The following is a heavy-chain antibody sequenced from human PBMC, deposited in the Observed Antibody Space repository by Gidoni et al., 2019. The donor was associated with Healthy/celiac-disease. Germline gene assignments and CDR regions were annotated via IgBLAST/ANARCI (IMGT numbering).Heavy chain of an antibody. D-gene: IGHD4-17*01. V-gene: IGHV4-34*01. CDR3: AGGDYGDNDGYFQH. J-gene: IGHJ1*01. CDR1: GGSFSGYY. CDR2: INHSGST. Sequence: QVQLQQWGAGLLKPSETLSLTCAVYGGSFSGYYWSWIRQPPGKGLEWSGEINHSGSTNYNPSLKSRVTISVDTSKNQFSLKLSSVTAADTAVYYCAGGDYGDNDGYFQHWGQGTLVTVSS.